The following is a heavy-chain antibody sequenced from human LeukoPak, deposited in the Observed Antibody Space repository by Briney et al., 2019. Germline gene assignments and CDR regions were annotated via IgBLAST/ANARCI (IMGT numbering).Heavy chain of an antibody. Sequence: QSGRSLRLSCAASGFTFSSYGMHWVRQAPGKGLEWVAVIWYDGSNKYYADSVKGRFTISRDNSKNTLYLQMNSLRAEDTAVYYCARGLGYSSSWTLDYWGQGTLVTVSS. D-gene: IGHD6-13*01. CDR2: IWYDGSNK. V-gene: IGHV3-33*01. J-gene: IGHJ4*02. CDR3: ARGLGYSSSWTLDY. CDR1: GFTFSSYG.